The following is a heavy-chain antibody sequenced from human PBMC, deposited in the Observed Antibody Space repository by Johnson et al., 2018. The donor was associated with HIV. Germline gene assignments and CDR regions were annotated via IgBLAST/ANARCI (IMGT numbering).Heavy chain of an antibody. CDR3: AREQATLWFRASGAAFNI. Sequence: QMQLVESGGDLVKPGGSLRLSCAASGFTFRDYYMSWIRQAPGKGLEWVAYISSSRSNIYYADSVKGRFTISRDNAKNSVYLQMNSLRAEETAMYYCAREQATLWFRASGAAFNIWGQGTMVTVSS. CDR1: GFTFRDYY. D-gene: IGHD3-10*01. J-gene: IGHJ3*02. V-gene: IGHV3-11*04. CDR2: ISSSRSNI.